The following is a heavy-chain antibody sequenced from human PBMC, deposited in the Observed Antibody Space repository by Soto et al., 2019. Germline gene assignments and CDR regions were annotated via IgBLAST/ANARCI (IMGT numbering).Heavy chain of an antibody. CDR2: ISSSSSTI. D-gene: IGHD5-12*01. CDR3: ATPPGGGYDPVFDY. CDR1: GFTFSSYS. Sequence: GGSLRLSCAASGFTFSSYSMNWVRQAPGKGLEWVSYISSSSSTIYYADSVKGRFTISRDNAKNSLYLQMNSLRAEDTAVYYCATPPGGGYDPVFDYWGQGTLVTVSS. V-gene: IGHV3-48*01. J-gene: IGHJ4*02.